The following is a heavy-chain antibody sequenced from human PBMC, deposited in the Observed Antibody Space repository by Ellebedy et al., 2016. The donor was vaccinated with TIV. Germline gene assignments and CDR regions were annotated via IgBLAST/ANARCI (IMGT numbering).Heavy chain of an antibody. J-gene: IGHJ5*02. V-gene: IGHV4-38-2*02. D-gene: IGHD3-10*01. CDR1: GYSIMSGHY. Sequence: SETLSLTCSVSGYSIMSGHYWAWIRLPPGKGLEWIGSIYLNGDTFDNPSLKTRATISVVSKNQFSLKLNSVTAADTAVYYCARGTNALGSLSRHWFDPWGQGTLVTVSS. CDR2: IYLNGDT. CDR3: ARGTNALGSLSRHWFDP.